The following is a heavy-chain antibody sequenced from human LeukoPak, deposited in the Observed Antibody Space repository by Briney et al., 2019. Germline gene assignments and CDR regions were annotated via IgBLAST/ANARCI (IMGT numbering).Heavy chain of an antibody. CDR2: ISGSGGST. V-gene: IGHV3-23*01. CDR1: GFTFSSYA. Sequence: PGGSLRLSCAASGFTFSSYAMSWVRQAPGKGLEWVSAISGSGGSTYYAGSVKGRFTISRDNSKNTLYLQMNSLRAEDTAVYYCAKDWQTAMVNGAFDYWGQGTLVTVSS. CDR3: AKDWQTAMVNGAFDY. J-gene: IGHJ4*02. D-gene: IGHD5-18*01.